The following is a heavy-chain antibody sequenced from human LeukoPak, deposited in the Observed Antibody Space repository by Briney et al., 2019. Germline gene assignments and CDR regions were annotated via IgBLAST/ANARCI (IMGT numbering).Heavy chain of an antibody. CDR3: ARRGYCSSTSCSNTGYYFDY. J-gene: IGHJ4*02. D-gene: IGHD2-2*01. V-gene: IGHV3-11*04. CDR2: ISSSGSTI. CDR1: GFTFSDYY. Sequence: GGSLRLSCAASGFTFSDYYMSWIRQAPGKGLEWVSYISSSGSTIYYADSVKGRFTISRDNAKNSLYLQMNSLRAEDTAVYYCARRGYCSSTSCSNTGYYFDYWGRGTLVTVSS.